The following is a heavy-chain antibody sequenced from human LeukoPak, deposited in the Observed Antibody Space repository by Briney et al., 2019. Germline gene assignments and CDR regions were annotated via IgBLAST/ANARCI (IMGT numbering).Heavy chain of an antibody. J-gene: IGHJ4*02. CDR1: GSPFTGYY. Sequence: GGSLQTSCQGPGSPFTGYYIPWVRPATGQGLGWIGWIGAYNGNTNYAQQLQGRVTMTQDASTRTASPERRGLGSHEPAADYRARAGSSSSRGGGYYFDYWGQGTLVTVSS. CDR3: ARAGSSSSRGGGYYFDY. V-gene: IGHV1-18*04. CDR2: IGAYNGNT. D-gene: IGHD6-13*01.